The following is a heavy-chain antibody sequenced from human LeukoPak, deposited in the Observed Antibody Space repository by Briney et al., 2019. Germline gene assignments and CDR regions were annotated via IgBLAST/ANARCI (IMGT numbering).Heavy chain of an antibody. J-gene: IGHJ3*02. Sequence: ASVKVSCKTSGYTFTDYFMHWVRQAPGQGLEWMGRINPNSGGTIYAQKFQGRVTMTRDTSTSTVYMELSSLRSEDTAVYYCARVSLEAREAFDIWGQGTVVAVSS. CDR1: GYTFTDYF. CDR2: INPNSGGT. D-gene: IGHD2-21*01. V-gene: IGHV1-2*06. CDR3: ARVSLEAREAFDI.